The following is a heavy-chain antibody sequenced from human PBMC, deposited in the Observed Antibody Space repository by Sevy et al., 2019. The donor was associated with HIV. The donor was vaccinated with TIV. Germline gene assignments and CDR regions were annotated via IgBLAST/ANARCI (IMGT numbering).Heavy chain of an antibody. V-gene: IGHV3-30-3*01. CDR3: ARDPGSSWSSFDY. CDR2: ISYDGSHK. D-gene: IGHD6-13*01. J-gene: IGHJ4*02. Sequence: GGSLRLSCAASGFIFGSYAMNWVRQAPGKGLEWVAVISYDGSHKYYADSVKGRFTISRDSSKNTLYLQMHSLRTDDTAVYYWARDPGSSWSSFDYWGQGTLVTVSS. CDR1: GFIFGSYA.